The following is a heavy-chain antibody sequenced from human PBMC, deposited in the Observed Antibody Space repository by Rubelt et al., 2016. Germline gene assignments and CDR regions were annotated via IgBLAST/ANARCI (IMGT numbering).Heavy chain of an antibody. CDR3: ARDPTTRFTSTGWFDP. CDR1: GGTFSSYG. J-gene: IGHJ5*02. CDR2: ISAYNGNT. V-gene: IGHV1-18*01. D-gene: IGHD5-12*01. Sequence: QVQLVQSGAEVKKPGSSVKVSCKASGGTFSSYGISWVRQAPGQGLEWMGWISAYNGNTYYAQKRQGMVTMTTDTSTSTAYLELRSLRSDDTAVYYCARDPTTRFTSTGWFDPWGQGTLVTVSS.